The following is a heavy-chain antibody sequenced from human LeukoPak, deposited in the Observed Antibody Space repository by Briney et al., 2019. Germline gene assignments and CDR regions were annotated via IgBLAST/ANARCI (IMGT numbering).Heavy chain of an antibody. CDR3: AIGVCGTEYFQH. J-gene: IGHJ1*01. CDR2: IDPSDSYT. CDR1: GYTFTSYG. D-gene: IGHD3-16*01. V-gene: IGHV5-10-1*01. Sequence: ASVKVSCKASGYTFTSYGISWVRQMPGKGLEWMGRIDPSDSYTNYSPSFQGHVTISADKSISTAYLQWSSLKASDTAMYYCAIGVCGTEYFQHWGQGTLVTVSS.